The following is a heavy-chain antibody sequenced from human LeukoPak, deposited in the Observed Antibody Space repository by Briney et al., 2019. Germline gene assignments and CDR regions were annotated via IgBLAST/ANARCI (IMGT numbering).Heavy chain of an antibody. V-gene: IGHV1-69*04. J-gene: IGHJ5*02. CDR1: GGTFSSYA. CDR3: ARGGTMVRGVITWFDP. CDR2: IIPILGIA. D-gene: IGHD3-10*01. Sequence: GASVKVSCKASGGTFSSYAISWVRQAPGQGLEWMGRIIPILGIANYAQKFQGRVTITADKSTSTAYMELSSLRSEDTAVYYCARGGTMVRGVITWFDPWGQGTLATVSS.